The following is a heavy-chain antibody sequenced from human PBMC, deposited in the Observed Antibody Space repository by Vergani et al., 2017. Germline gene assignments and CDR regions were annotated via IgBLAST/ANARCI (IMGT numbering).Heavy chain of an antibody. CDR3: ARHNAYCSSTSCKGWFDP. D-gene: IGHD2-2*01. CDR2: IYYSGST. Sequence: QLQLQESGPGLVKPSETLSLTCTVSGGSISSSSYYWGWIRQPPGKGLEWIGSIYYSGSTYYNPSLKSRVTISVDTSKNPFSLKLSSVTAADTAVYYCARHNAYCSSTSCKGWFDPWGQGTLVTVSS. J-gene: IGHJ5*02. V-gene: IGHV4-39*01. CDR1: GGSISSSSYY.